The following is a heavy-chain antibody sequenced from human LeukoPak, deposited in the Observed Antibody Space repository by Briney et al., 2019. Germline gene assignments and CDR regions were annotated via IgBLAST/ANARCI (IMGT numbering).Heavy chain of an antibody. CDR2: ISGSGGGT. Sequence: GGSLRLSCAASEFTFSSYAMSWVRQAPGKGLEWVSAISGSGGGTYYADSVKGRFTISRDNSKSTLYLQMNSLRAEDTAVYYCAKGVTYYYGSGSYYFDYWGQGTLVTVSS. D-gene: IGHD3-10*01. V-gene: IGHV3-23*01. J-gene: IGHJ4*02. CDR1: EFTFSSYA. CDR3: AKGVTYYYGSGSYYFDY.